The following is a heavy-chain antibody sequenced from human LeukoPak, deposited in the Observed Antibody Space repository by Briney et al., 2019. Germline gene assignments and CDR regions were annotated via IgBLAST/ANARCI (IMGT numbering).Heavy chain of an antibody. CDR1: GGSVRNYY. D-gene: IGHD3-3*01. Sequence: SETLSLTCRVSGGSVRNYYWSWIRQSPGKGLEWIGFIYDSGSSNSNPSLENRVAMSIDRSKNEFSLQLTSASAADTAVYFCVRDRDFSCFDPWGQGILVTLSS. CDR3: VRDRDFSCFDP. J-gene: IGHJ5*02. V-gene: IGHV4-59*02. CDR2: IYDSGSS.